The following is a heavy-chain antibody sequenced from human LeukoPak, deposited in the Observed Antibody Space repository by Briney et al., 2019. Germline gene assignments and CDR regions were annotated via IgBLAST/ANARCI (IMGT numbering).Heavy chain of an antibody. V-gene: IGHV1-8*01. CDR1: GYTFTSYD. Sequence: ASVKVSCKASGYTFTSYDINWVRQATGQGLEWMGWMNPNSGNTGYAQKFQGRVTMTRNTSISTAYMELSSLRSEDTAVYYCARAPTRKRYCSGGSCRSNWFDPWGQGTLVTVSS. J-gene: IGHJ5*02. CDR3: ARAPTRKRYCSGGSCRSNWFDP. D-gene: IGHD2-15*01. CDR2: MNPNSGNT.